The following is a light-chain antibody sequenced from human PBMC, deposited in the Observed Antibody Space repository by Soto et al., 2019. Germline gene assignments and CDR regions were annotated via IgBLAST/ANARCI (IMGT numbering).Light chain of an antibody. J-gene: IGKJ4*01. V-gene: IGKV3-20*01. CDR1: QSFSSSN. CDR2: SAS. CDR3: QRYGGSPPVT. Sequence: EVVLTQSPGTLSLSPGERATLSCRASQSFSSSNLAWYQHKPAQPPKLIVYSASRRATGIPDRFSGSGSGTDFTLNISRLEPEDFALYYCQRYGGSPPVTFGGGTKVDIK.